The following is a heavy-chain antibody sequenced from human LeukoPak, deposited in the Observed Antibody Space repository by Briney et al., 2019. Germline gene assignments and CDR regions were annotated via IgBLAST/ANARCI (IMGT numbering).Heavy chain of an antibody. D-gene: IGHD5-24*01. CDR2: IKPDGSDK. J-gene: IGHJ3*02. V-gene: IGHV3-7*01. CDR1: GFSFRSHW. Sequence: PGGSLRLSCVGSGFSFRSHWVNWVRQSPGKGLEWVANIKPDGSDKYYVDSARGRFTVSRDNVKNSAFLQMNSLRAEDTAIYYCATISAQTFDIWGQGTLVSVSS. CDR3: ATISAQTFDI.